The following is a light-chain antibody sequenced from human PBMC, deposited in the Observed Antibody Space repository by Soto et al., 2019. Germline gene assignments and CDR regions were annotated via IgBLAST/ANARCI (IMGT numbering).Light chain of an antibody. CDR3: MQASHWPHT. Sequence: EVVLTQSPLSLTVNLGQPASISCRSSQGLVYSEGSTLLNWVQGRPGQSPRRLIYDLSKRDSGVPDRFSRSRSGTDFTLKISRVEAEDVGGYYWMQASHWPHTFGQGTKLGI. V-gene: IGKV2-30*01. J-gene: IGKJ2*01. CDR2: DLS. CDR1: QGLVYSEGSTL.